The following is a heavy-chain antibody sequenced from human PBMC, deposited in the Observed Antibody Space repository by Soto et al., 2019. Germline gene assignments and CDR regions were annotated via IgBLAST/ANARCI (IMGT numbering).Heavy chain of an antibody. V-gene: IGHV1-69*01. CDR2: IIPISETT. J-gene: IGHJ6*02. Sequence: QVQLVQSGAEVKKPGSSVKVSCKASGGTFSSSAISWVRQAPGQGLEWMGGIIPISETTNYAQKFQGRVTITADEYKSTAYMELSSLRSEDKAVDYCARSQGSSTSLEIYYYYYYGMDVWGQGTTVTVSS. D-gene: IGHD2-2*01. CDR3: ARSQGSSTSLEIYYYYYYGMDV. CDR1: GGTFSSSA.